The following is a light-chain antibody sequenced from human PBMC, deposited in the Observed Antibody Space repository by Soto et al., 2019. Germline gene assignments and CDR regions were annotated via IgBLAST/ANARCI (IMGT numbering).Light chain of an antibody. J-gene: IGLJ3*02. CDR3: CSYAGSSTEV. V-gene: IGLV2-23*02. CDR2: EVS. CDR1: SSDVGSYDL. Sequence: QSVLTQPASVSGSPGQSITISCTGTSSDVGSYDLVSWYQHHPGKAPKLMIYEVSKRPSGVSNRFSGSKSGNTASLTISGLQAEDEADYYCCSYAGSSTEVFGGGTKRTVL.